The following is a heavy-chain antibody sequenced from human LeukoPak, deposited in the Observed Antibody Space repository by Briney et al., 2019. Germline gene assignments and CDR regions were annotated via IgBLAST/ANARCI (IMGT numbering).Heavy chain of an antibody. J-gene: IGHJ3*02. CDR2: IKQDGSEK. Sequence: TGGSLRLSCAASGFTFSSYWMSWVRQAPGKGLEWVANIKQDGSEKYYVDSVKGRFTISRDNAKNSLYLQMNSLRAEDTAVYYCATWYYDSSGHSPPPWSRAFDIWGQGTMVTVSS. V-gene: IGHV3-7*01. CDR3: ATWYYDSSGHSPPPWSRAFDI. D-gene: IGHD3-22*01. CDR1: GFTFSSYW.